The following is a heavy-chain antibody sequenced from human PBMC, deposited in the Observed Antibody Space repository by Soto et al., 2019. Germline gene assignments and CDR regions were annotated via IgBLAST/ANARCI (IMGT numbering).Heavy chain of an antibody. CDR1: DYTFTSYD. CDR2: ISAYSGNT. V-gene: IGHV1-18*01. CDR3: AREGQTAYYFDY. J-gene: IGHJ4*02. Sequence: QVQLVQSGAEVKKPGASVKVSCKASDYTFTSYDISWVRQAPGQGLEWMGWISAYSGNTNYAQKFQGRVTMTTDTSTSTAYLELRSLRSDDTAVYYCAREGQTAYYFDYWGRGTLVTVSS.